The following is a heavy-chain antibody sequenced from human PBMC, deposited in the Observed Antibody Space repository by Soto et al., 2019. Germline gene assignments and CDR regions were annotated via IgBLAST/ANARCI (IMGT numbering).Heavy chain of an antibody. CDR1: GGSISSGGYS. CDR3: ARFRGTAILDF. D-gene: IGHD2-21*02. Sequence: SETLSLTCAVSGGSISSGGYSWSWIRQPPGKGLEWIGYLYHTGNTYYNPSLESRVTISVDRSKNQFSLELPSVTAAGTAVYYCARFRGTAILDFWGQGTLVTVSS. CDR2: LYHTGNT. V-gene: IGHV4-30-2*01. J-gene: IGHJ4*02.